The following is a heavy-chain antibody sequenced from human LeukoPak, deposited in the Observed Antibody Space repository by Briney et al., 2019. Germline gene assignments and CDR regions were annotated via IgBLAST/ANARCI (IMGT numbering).Heavy chain of an antibody. D-gene: IGHD6-6*01. Sequence: ASVKVSCKASGGTFSSYAISWVRQAPGQGLEWMGGIIPIFGTANYAQKFQGRVTITADESTSTAYMELSSLRSEDTAVYYCARDSIAASLLYYYYMDVWGKGTTVTVSS. CDR2: IIPIFGTA. V-gene: IGHV1-69*13. CDR3: ARDSIAASLLYYYYMDV. J-gene: IGHJ6*03. CDR1: GGTFSSYA.